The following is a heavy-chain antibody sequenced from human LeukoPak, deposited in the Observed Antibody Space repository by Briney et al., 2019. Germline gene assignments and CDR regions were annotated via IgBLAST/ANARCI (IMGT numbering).Heavy chain of an antibody. CDR3: ARENGIGYYYYGMDV. J-gene: IGHJ6*02. Sequence: SQTLSLTCAISGDSFSSNSVTWNWIRQSPSRGLEWLGRTYYRSTWYNDYAVSVRGRITINPDTSKSQFSLQLNSVTPEDTAVYYCARENGIGYYYYGMDVWGQGTTVTVSS. D-gene: IGHD1-1*01. CDR1: GDSFSSNSVT. CDR2: TYYRSTWYN. V-gene: IGHV6-1*01.